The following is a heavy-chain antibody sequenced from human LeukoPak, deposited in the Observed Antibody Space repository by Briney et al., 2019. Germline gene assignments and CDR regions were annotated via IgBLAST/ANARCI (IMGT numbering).Heavy chain of an antibody. CDR1: GFTFTTYW. Sequence: GGSLRLSCAASGFTFTTYWMSWVRQAPGKGLEWVAKISPDGSEKYYVDSVKGRFTISRDNAKNSLDLQMSSLRADDTAVYYCAKGGSGRFDQWGQGTLVTVSS. CDR2: ISPDGSEK. V-gene: IGHV3-7*04. CDR3: AKGGSGRFDQ. J-gene: IGHJ4*02. D-gene: IGHD6-25*01.